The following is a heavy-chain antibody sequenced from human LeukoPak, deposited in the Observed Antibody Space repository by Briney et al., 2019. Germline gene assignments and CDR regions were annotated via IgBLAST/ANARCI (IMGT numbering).Heavy chain of an antibody. CDR1: AFSFSSYG. V-gene: IGHV3-33*01. CDR3: ARRADDAFDI. J-gene: IGHJ3*02. Sequence: GGSLRLSCAASAFSFSSYGMHRVRQAPGKGLEWVALIWYDGSNRYYADSVKGRFTISRDNSKNTLYLQMNSLRAEDTAVYYCARRADDAFDIWGQGTMVTVSS. CDR2: IWYDGSNR.